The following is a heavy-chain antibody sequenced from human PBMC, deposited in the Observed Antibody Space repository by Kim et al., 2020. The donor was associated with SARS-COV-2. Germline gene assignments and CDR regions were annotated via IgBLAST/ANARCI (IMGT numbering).Heavy chain of an antibody. CDR2: IIPIFGAT. V-gene: IGHV1-69*13. CDR3: ARGGYSGYESMGLYTYSAMAV. J-gene: IGHJ6*01. CDR1: GGTFGSQA. Sequence: SVKVSCTTSGGTFGSQAISWMRQAPGQGLEWMGGIIPIFGATNYAQIFQGRVTITADESTNTAYMQLNTLTFEDTAIYYCARGGYSGYESMGLYTYSAMAVWGQGTTVIVSS. D-gene: IGHD5-12*01.